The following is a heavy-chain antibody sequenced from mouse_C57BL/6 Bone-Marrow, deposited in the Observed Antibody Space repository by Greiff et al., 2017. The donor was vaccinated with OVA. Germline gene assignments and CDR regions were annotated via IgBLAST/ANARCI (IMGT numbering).Heavy chain of an antibody. CDR3: ARTAQATDFDY. V-gene: IGHV1-80*01. CDR1: GYAFSSYW. D-gene: IGHD3-2*02. CDR2: IYPGDGDT. J-gene: IGHJ2*01. Sequence: QVQLKESGAELVKPGASVKISCKASGYAFSSYWMNWVKQRPGKGLEWIGQIYPGDGDTNYNGKFKGKATLTADKSSSTAYMQLSSLTSEDSAVYFCARTAQATDFDYWGQGTTLTVSS.